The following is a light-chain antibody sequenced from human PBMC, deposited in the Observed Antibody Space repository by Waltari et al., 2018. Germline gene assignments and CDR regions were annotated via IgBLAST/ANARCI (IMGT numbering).Light chain of an antibody. J-gene: IGKJ2*01. CDR1: QSVSSK. CDR2: DAS. Sequence: EIVLTQSPATLSLSPGERATLSCRASQSVSSKLAWYQQKPGQAPRLLMYDASNRATGIPARFSGSGSGTDFTLTISSLEPEDFAVYCCHQRNNWPFTFGQGTKLEIK. CDR3: HQRNNWPFT. V-gene: IGKV3-11*01.